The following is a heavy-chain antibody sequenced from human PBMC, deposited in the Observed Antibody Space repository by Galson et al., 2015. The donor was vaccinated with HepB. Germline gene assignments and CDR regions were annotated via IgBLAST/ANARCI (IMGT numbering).Heavy chain of an antibody. D-gene: IGHD2/OR15-2a*01. J-gene: IGHJ4*02. V-gene: IGHV3-7*01. Sequence: SLRLSCAASGFTFSDYWMTWVRQAPGKGLEWVANIKQDGSEKHYVDSAKGRFTISRGNAKNSLYLQMNGLRAEDTAVYYCAKDFGHYFWGQGALITVSP. CDR1: GFTFSDYW. CDR2: IKQDGSEK. CDR3: AKDFGHYF.